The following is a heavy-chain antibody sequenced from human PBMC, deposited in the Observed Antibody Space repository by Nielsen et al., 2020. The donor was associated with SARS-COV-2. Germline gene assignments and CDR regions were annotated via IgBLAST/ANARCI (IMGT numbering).Heavy chain of an antibody. Sequence: SVNVSCKASGYTFTDYYIHWVRQAPGQGLEWMGRINPYSGGTNYAQKFQGTVTMTRDASISTVYMELTSGDTAVYYCARARATIFGLVMSYGMDVWGQGTTVAVSS. CDR2: INPYSGGT. CDR3: ARARATIFGLVMSYGMDV. V-gene: IGHV1-2*06. J-gene: IGHJ6*02. D-gene: IGHD3/OR15-3a*01. CDR1: GYTFTDYY.